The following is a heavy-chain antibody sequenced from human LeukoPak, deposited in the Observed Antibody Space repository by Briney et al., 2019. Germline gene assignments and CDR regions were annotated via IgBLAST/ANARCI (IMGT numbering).Heavy chain of an antibody. CDR2: IYTDGDT. CDR1: GFTVSSNY. V-gene: IGHV3-66*01. Sequence: GGSLRLSCAASGFTVSSNYMSWVRQVPGKGLEWVSVIYTDGDTYYADSVKGRFTISRDNSKNTLYLQMNSLRAEDTAVYYCARVRTPGYYYYGMDVWGQGTTVTVSS. J-gene: IGHJ6*02. CDR3: ARVRTPGYYYYGMDV.